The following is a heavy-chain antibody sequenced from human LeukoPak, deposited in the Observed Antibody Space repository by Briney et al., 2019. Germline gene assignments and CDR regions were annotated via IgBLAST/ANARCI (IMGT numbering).Heavy chain of an antibody. V-gene: IGHV3-74*01. CDR1: GFTFTYHW. CDR3: GRDAVLGSGSIVY. Sequence: PGGSLRLSCAASGFTFTYHWMHWVPHGPGKGLVWVSRIRSDGGETNYADSVKGRFTISRDNAKNTLYLQMNSLGAEDTAGYYCGRDAVLGSGSIVYWGQGVLVTVSS. D-gene: IGHD3-10*01. J-gene: IGHJ4*02. CDR2: IRSDGGET.